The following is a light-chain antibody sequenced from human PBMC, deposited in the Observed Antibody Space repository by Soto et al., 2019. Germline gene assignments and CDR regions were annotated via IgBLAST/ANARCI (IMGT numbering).Light chain of an antibody. CDR2: DVS. CDR3: SSYTSSNTLV. Sequence: QSALTQPASVSASPGQSITISCTGTSSDVGGYNYVSWYQQHPDKAPKLMIFDVSNRPSGVSNRFSGSKSGNTASLTISGLQAEDEADYYCSSYTSSNTLVFGTGTKVTVL. V-gene: IGLV2-14*01. CDR1: SSDVGGYNY. J-gene: IGLJ1*01.